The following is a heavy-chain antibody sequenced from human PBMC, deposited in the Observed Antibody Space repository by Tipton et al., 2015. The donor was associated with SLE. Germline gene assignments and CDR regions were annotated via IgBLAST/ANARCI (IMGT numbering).Heavy chain of an antibody. J-gene: IGHJ4*02. V-gene: IGHV4-38-2*02. Sequence: TLSLTCAVSGYSISSGYYWGWIRQPPGKGLEWIGSIYYSGSTYYNPSLKSRVTISVDTSKNQFSLKLSSVTAADTAVYYCARDGIAVSGRGYFDCWGQGILVTVSS. CDR1: GYSISSGYY. D-gene: IGHD6-19*01. CDR3: ARDGIAVSGRGYFDC. CDR2: IYYSGST.